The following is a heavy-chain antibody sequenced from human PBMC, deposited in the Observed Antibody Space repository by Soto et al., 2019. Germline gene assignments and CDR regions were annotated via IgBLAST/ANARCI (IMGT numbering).Heavy chain of an antibody. J-gene: IGHJ6*02. Sequence: PGGSLRLSCAASGFTFNIYAMSWVRQAPGKGLEWVSISSGSGGSMCYADSVKGRFTMSRDNYKNTVYLKMTTLRAEDPAVYYCAKDWGRGGATADYYYALDVWGQGTTVTVSS. CDR3: AKDWGRGGATADYYYALDV. V-gene: IGHV3-23*01. D-gene: IGHD1-26*01. CDR2: SSGSGGSM. CDR1: GFTFNIYA.